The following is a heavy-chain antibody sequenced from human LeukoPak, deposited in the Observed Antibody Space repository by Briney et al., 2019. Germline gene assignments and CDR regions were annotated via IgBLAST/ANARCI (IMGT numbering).Heavy chain of an antibody. CDR3: GIVATTRQY. CDR2: IYRSTFI. CDR1: DESLSGYF. J-gene: IGHJ1*01. V-gene: IGHV4-34*01. Sequence: SETLSHTCAVYDESLSGYFCFWIRQPPGKPLEWIGEIYRSTFINYNPSLKSRLTISMDTSKNQFSLKVTSVTAADTAVYYCGIVATTRQYWGQGTLVTVSS. D-gene: IGHD2-21*01.